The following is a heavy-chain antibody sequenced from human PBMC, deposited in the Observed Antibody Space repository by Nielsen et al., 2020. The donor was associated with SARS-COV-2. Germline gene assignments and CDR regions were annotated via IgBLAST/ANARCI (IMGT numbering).Heavy chain of an antibody. Sequence: GRSLRPSCAPSGFTFSSYWMSWVRQAPGKGLEWVANIKQDGSEKYYVDSVKGRFTISRDNAKNSLYLQMNSLRAEDTAVYYCARESSSSDYWGQGTLVTVSS. CDR1: GFTFSSYW. V-gene: IGHV3-7*03. J-gene: IGHJ4*02. CDR2: IKQDGSEK. CDR3: ARESSSSDY. D-gene: IGHD6-6*01.